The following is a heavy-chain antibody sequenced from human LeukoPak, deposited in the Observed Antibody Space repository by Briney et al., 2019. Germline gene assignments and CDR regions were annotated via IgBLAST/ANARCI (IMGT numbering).Heavy chain of an antibody. V-gene: IGHV1-18*01. Sequence: ASVKVSCKASGYIFTSYGISWVRRAPGQGLEWMGWISADNGNTKYTQKFQGRVSMTTDTSTSTVYMELRSLRSDDTAVYFCARDGWSGSYRPDGGYWGQGTLVTVSS. D-gene: IGHD1-26*01. J-gene: IGHJ4*02. CDR3: ARDGWSGSYRPDGGY. CDR2: ISADNGNT. CDR1: GYIFTSYG.